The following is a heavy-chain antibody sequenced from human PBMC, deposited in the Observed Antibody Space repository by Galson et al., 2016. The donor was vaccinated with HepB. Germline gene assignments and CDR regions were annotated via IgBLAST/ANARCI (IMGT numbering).Heavy chain of an antibody. CDR2: ISYDVNNK. Sequence: SLRLSCAASGFMFSNYGMHWFRQAPGKGLEWVALISYDVNNKYYADFVKGRFTISRGNSNNTLYLQVNSLRAEDTAVYYCAKDPKSPYYMDVWGKGTTVTASS. CDR1: GFMFSNYG. CDR3: AKDPKSPYYMDV. V-gene: IGHV3-30*18. J-gene: IGHJ6*04. D-gene: IGHD2-21*01.